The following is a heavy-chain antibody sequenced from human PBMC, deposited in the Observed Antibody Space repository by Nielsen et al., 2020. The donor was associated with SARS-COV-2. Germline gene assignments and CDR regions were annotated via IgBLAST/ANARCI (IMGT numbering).Heavy chain of an antibody. CDR3: ARGYSSSWSPFDY. CDR2: IYSGGST. J-gene: IGHJ4*02. D-gene: IGHD6-13*01. Sequence: GESLKISCAASGFTVSSNYMSWVRQAPGKGLEWVSVIYSGGSTYYADSVKGRFTISRHNSKNTLYLQMNSLRAEDTAVYYCARGYSSSWSPFDYWGQGTLVTVSS. V-gene: IGHV3-53*04. CDR1: GFTVSSNY.